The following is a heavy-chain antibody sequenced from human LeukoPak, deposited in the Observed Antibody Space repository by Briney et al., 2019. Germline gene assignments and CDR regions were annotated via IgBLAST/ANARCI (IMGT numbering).Heavy chain of an antibody. CDR1: GFTFSSYE. CDR3: ARDGRFDYSSSSYLDY. J-gene: IGHJ4*02. Sequence: PGGSLRLSCAASGFTFSSYEMNWVLQAAGKGLEWVAYISSSGGIIYYADSVKGRFTISRDNAKNSLYLQMNSLRAEDTAVYYCARDGRFDYSSSSYLDYWGQGTLVTVSS. CDR2: ISSSGGII. D-gene: IGHD6-6*01. V-gene: IGHV3-48*03.